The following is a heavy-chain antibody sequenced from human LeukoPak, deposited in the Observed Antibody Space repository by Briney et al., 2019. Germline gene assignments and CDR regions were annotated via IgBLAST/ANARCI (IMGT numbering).Heavy chain of an antibody. J-gene: IGHJ4*02. CDR1: GYTFTGYY. D-gene: IGHD3-10*01. V-gene: IGHV1-2*02. Sequence: GASVKVSCKASGYTFTGYYMHWVRQAPGQGLEWMGWINPNSGGTNYAQKFQGRVTMTRDTSISTAYMELGRLRSDDTAVYYCARDLWFGELFFDYWGQGTLVTVSS. CDR2: INPNSGGT. CDR3: ARDLWFGELFFDY.